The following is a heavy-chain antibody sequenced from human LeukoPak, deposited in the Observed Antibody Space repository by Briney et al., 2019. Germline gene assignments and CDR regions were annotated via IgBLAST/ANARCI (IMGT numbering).Heavy chain of an antibody. V-gene: IGHV3-53*01. Sequence: GGSLRLSCAASGFTVRSNYMSWVRQAPGKGLEWVSVIYSGGSTYYADSVKGRFTISRDNSKNTLYLQMNSLRAEDTAVYYCAREPSYLDDFWSGYYRGYYGMDVWGLGTTVTVSS. CDR2: IYSGGST. D-gene: IGHD3-3*01. CDR1: GFTVRSNY. CDR3: AREPSYLDDFWSGYYRGYYGMDV. J-gene: IGHJ6*02.